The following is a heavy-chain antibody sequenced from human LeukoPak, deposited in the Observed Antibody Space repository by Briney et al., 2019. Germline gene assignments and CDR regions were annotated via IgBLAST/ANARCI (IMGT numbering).Heavy chain of an antibody. CDR1: GFTFTSYG. CDR3: AKNGDYGYAMDV. V-gene: IGHV1-18*01. D-gene: IGHD4-17*01. Sequence: ASVTVSCKASGFTFTSYGITWVRQAPGQGLEWMGWIITYNGNTHYAQKLQGRVTLTTDTSTNTAYMELRGLRSDGTAVYYCAKNGDYGYAMDVWGQGTTVTVSS. J-gene: IGHJ6*02. CDR2: IITYNGNT.